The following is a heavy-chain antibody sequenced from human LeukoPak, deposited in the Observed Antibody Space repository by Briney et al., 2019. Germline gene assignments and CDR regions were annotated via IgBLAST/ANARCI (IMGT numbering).Heavy chain of an antibody. CDR3: AKIGRDTATIISHYYYYMDV. CDR2: ISWNSGSI. D-gene: IGHD5-24*01. Sequence: PGGSLRLSCAASGFTFDDYAMHWVRQAPGKGLEWVSGISWNSGSIGYADSVKGRFTISRDNSKNTLYLQMNSLRAEDTAVYYRAKIGRDTATIISHYYYYMDVWGKGTTVTVSS. V-gene: IGHV3-9*01. CDR1: GFTFDDYA. J-gene: IGHJ6*03.